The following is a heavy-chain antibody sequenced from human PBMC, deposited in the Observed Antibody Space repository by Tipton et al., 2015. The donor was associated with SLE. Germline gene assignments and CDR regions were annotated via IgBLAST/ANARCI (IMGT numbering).Heavy chain of an antibody. CDR2: IYYSGST. D-gene: IGHD4-23*01. CDR3: ARSYGGNSNWFDP. J-gene: IGHJ5*02. V-gene: IGHV4-59*08. Sequence: TLSLTCTVSGGSISSHYWSWTRQPPGKGLEWIGYIYYSGSTNYNLSLKSRVTISVDTSKNQFSLKLSSVTAADTAVYYCARSYGGNSNWFDPWGQGTLVTVSS. CDR1: GGSISSHY.